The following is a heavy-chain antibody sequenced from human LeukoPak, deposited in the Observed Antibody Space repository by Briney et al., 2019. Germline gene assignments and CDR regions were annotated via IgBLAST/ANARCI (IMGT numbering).Heavy chain of an antibody. Sequence: GGSLRLSCAASGFTFSSYEMNWVRQAPGKGLEWVSYISSSGSTIYCADSVKGRFTISRDNAKNSLYLQMNSLRAEDTAVYYCAREDSSGYYSTTSNFDYWGQGTLVTVSS. V-gene: IGHV3-48*03. CDR3: AREDSSGYYSTTSNFDY. J-gene: IGHJ4*02. D-gene: IGHD3-22*01. CDR2: ISSSGSTI. CDR1: GFTFSSYE.